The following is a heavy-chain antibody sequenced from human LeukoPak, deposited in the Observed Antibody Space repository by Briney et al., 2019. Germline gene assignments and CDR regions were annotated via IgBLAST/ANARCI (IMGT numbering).Heavy chain of an antibody. V-gene: IGHV3-53*01. CDR2: MYSSGTT. CDR3: ARGSHISSWFPIFDN. D-gene: IGHD6-13*01. J-gene: IGHJ4*02. Sequence: GGSLRLSCAASGFTVSNNYMSWVRQAPGKGLEWVSVMYSSGTTYYADSVQGRFTISRDNSRNTLFLQMNNLRVEDTAVYYCARGSHISSWFPIFDNWGQGALVSVSS. CDR1: GFTVSNNY.